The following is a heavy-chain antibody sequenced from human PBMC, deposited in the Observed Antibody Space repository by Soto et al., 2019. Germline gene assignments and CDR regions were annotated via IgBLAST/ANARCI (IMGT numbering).Heavy chain of an antibody. CDR1: GVSISSYY. V-gene: IGHV4-59*01. J-gene: IGHJ4*02. D-gene: IGHD6-19*01. Sequence: SLTCTVSGVSISSYYWSWIRQPPGKGLEWIGYIYYTGNTNYNPSLKSRVTISVDTSKNQFPLKLTSLTAADTAVYYCARARTSSAVEFDYWGQGTLVTVSA. CDR2: IYYTGNT. CDR3: ARARTSSAVEFDY.